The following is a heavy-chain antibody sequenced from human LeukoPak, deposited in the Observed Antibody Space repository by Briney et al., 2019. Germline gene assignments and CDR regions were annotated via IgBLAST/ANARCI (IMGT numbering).Heavy chain of an antibody. Sequence: SETLSLTCTVSGASISIGFYYWGWIRQPPGKGLEWIGSIYYSGSTYYNPSLKSRVTISVDTSKNQFSLKLSSVTAADTAVYYCARILRGEYLDYWGQGTLVTVSS. V-gene: IGHV4-39*07. CDR2: IYYSGST. D-gene: IGHD3-10*01. CDR3: ARILRGEYLDY. CDR1: GASISIGFYY. J-gene: IGHJ4*02.